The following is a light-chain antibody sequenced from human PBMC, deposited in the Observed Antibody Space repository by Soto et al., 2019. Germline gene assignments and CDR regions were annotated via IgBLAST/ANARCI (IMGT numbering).Light chain of an antibody. Sequence: EIVMTQSPATLSVSPGERATLSCRASQSVSDNLAWYQQKPGQAPRLLIYGASTRATGIPARFSGRGSGTDCARAITDLQSEDSAVYACQQYNNWPRACFGPGTKVDIK. CDR3: QQYNNWPRAC. V-gene: IGKV3-15*01. CDR2: GAS. CDR1: QSVSDN. J-gene: IGKJ3*01.